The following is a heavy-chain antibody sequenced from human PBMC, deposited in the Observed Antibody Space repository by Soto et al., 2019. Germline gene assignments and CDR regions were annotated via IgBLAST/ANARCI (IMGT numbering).Heavy chain of an antibody. J-gene: IGHJ4*02. CDR2: IYHSGST. CDR3: AGGVGTTNYFDF. V-gene: IGHV4-38-2*01. CDR1: GFSISSDYY. D-gene: IGHD1-7*01. Sequence: ETLSLTCGVSGFSISSDYYWGWIRQPPGKGLEWIGSIYHSGSTYYSPSPKSRVTISVDTSKNQFSLRLTSVTAAGTAVYYCAGGVGTTNYFDFWGQGTLVTVYS.